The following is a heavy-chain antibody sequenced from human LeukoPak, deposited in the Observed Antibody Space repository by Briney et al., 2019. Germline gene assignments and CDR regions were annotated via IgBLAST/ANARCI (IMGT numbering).Heavy chain of an antibody. CDR1: GFTFSSYE. V-gene: IGHV3-21*01. D-gene: IGHD2-2*01. CDR3: ARGHGVVAASDDAFDI. Sequence: PGGSLRLSCAASGFTFSSYEMNWVRQAPGKGLEWVSSISTSSIYIYYTDSMKGRFTISRDNAKKSLYLQMNSLRAEDTAVYYCARGHGVVAASDDAFDIWGQGTMVTVSS. CDR2: ISTSSIYI. J-gene: IGHJ3*02.